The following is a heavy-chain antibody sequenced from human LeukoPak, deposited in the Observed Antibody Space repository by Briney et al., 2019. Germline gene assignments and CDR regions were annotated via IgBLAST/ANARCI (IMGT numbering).Heavy chain of an antibody. J-gene: IGHJ4*02. V-gene: IGHV1-2*02. D-gene: IGHD1-26*01. CDR2: INPNSGGT. Sequence: GASVTVSCKASGYTFTDYYILWVRHAPEQGLEWMVLINPNSGGTNYAKKFQGRVTMTRDTSISTAYMELSRLRSDDTAVYYCAREGPIVGATHLVDYWAQGTLVTVSS. CDR3: AREGPIVGATHLVDY. CDR1: GYTFTDYY.